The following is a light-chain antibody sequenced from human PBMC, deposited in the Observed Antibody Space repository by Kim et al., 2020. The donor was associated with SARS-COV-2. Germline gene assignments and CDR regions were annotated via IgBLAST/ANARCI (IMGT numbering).Light chain of an antibody. V-gene: IGKV1-27*01. J-gene: IGKJ4*01. CDR1: QGINSY. CDR3: QKYNDFPLT. CDR2: DAS. Sequence: ASVGDRVTITCRASQGINSYLAWYQQKPGKVPKLLIYDASTLQPGVPSRFSGSGSGTDFTLTISSLQPEDVATYYCQKYNDFPLTFGGGTKVDIK.